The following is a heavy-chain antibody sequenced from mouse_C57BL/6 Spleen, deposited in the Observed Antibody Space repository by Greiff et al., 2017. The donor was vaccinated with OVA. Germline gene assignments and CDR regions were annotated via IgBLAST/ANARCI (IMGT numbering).Heavy chain of an antibody. CDR2: INPNNGGT. D-gene: IGHD4-1*02. CDR3: ATNWAWFAY. V-gene: IGHV1-26*01. Sequence: EVQLQQSGPELVKPGASVKISCKASGYTFTDYYLNWVKQSHGKSLEWIGDINPNNGGTSYNQKFKGKATLTVDKSSSTAYMELSSLTDEDSAVYDCATNWAWFAYRGQGTRVTVSA. CDR1: GYTFTDYY. J-gene: IGHJ3*01.